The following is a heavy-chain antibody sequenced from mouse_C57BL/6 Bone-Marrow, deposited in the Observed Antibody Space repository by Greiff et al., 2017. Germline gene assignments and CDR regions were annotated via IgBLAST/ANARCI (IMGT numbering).Heavy chain of an antibody. D-gene: IGHD6-1*01. Sequence: VQLQESGAELMKPGASVTLSCKATGYTFPGYWIEWVKQRPGHGLEWIGEILPGSGSTNSNAQFKGAATFTADTSANTAYMRLSSLTTGDSAIYCWARGPGGCRGRGTTLTESS. CDR1: GYTFPGYW. CDR3: ARGPGGC. V-gene: IGHV1-9*01. J-gene: IGHJ2*01. CDR2: ILPGSGST.